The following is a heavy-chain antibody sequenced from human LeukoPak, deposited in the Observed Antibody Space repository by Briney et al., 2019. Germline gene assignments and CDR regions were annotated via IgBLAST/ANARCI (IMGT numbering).Heavy chain of an antibody. CDR3: ARGERSYYDSSGYPFYDY. CDR1: GFTFDDYG. V-gene: IGHV3-20*04. Sequence: GGSLRLSCAASGFTFDDYGMSWVRQAPGKGLEWVSGINWNGGSTGYADSVKGRFTISRDNAKNSLYLQMNSLRAEDTALYYCARGERSYYDSSGYPFYDYWGQGTLVTVSS. CDR2: INWNGGST. D-gene: IGHD3-22*01. J-gene: IGHJ4*02.